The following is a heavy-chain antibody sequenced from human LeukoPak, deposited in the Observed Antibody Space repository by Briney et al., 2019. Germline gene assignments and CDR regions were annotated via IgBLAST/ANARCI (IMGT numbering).Heavy chain of an antibody. Sequence: PGGSLRLSCVVSGFMFNNYWMSWVRQAPGKGLEWVATIRQDGSDKYFLDSVRGRFTISRDNAENSLYLQMNSLRGEDTAVYYCARDKGFGGSSFDYWGQGTLVTVSS. CDR1: GFMFNNYW. CDR3: ARDKGFGGSSFDY. V-gene: IGHV3-7*01. J-gene: IGHJ4*02. CDR2: IRQDGSDK. D-gene: IGHD3-10*01.